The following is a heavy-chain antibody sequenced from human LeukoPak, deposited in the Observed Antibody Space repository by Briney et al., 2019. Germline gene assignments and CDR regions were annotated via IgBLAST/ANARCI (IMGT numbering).Heavy chain of an antibody. CDR3: AKETAKIAVAGDKGLD. J-gene: IGHJ4*02. V-gene: IGHV3-30*18. Sequence: PGGSLRLSCAASGFTFSTYGIHWVRQAPGKGLEWVALISSDGSNKYYADSVKGRFTISRDNSKNTLYLQMNSLRAEDTAVYYCAKETAKIAVAGDKGLDWGQGTLVTVSS. CDR1: GFTFSTYG. CDR2: ISSDGSNK. D-gene: IGHD6-19*01.